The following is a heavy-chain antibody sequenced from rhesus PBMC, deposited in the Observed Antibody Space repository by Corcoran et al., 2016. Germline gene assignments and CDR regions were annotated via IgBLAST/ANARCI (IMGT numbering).Heavy chain of an antibody. J-gene: IGHJ2*01. D-gene: IGHD4-35*01. CDR3: ARLFGNYNWYIDL. CDR2: IYGSDGSP. Sequence: QVQLQESGPAVVKPSETLSLTCAASGGSVSRSNWWIWIRQSPGKGLDFIGGIYGSDGSPEYHPSLKSRVTFSIDTSKNHFSLKLSSVTAADTAVYYCARLFGNYNWYIDLWGPGTPITVSS. V-gene: IGHV4-93*02. CDR1: GGSVSRSNW.